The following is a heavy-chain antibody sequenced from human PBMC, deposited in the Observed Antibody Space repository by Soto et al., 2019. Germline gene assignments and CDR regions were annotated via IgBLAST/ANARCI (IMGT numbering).Heavy chain of an antibody. CDR3: ARHLRGSNFDY. J-gene: IGHJ4*02. CDR2: IYPGDSEP. Sequence: DLEQSGAEVRKPGEALKISCKGSGYSVTSYWIAWGRQIPGKGLEWMGIIYPGDSEPKYSPSFQGQVTFSVDKSISTAYLQWSSLKASDTAIYYCARHLRGSNFDYWGQGTLVTVSS. CDR1: GYSVTSYW. V-gene: IGHV5-51*01.